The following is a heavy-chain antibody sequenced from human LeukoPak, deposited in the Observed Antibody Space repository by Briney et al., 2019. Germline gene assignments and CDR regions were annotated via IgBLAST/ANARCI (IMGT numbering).Heavy chain of an antibody. D-gene: IGHD3-22*01. CDR1: GYSFTSYW. CDR2: IYPGDSDT. V-gene: IGHV5-51*01. J-gene: IGHJ4*02. CDR3: AMGLNNYYDSSGLDY. Sequence: GEXLKISCKGSGYSFTSYWIGWVRQMPGKGLEWMGIIYPGDSDTRYSPSFQGQVTISADKSISTAYLQWSSLKASDTAMYYCAMGLNNYYDSSGLDYWGQGTLVTVSS.